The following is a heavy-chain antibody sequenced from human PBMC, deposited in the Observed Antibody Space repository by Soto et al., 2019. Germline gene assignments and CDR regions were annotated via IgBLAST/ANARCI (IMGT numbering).Heavy chain of an antibody. CDR3: ARVGNSRGLVAAAGRTNLLDLNDY. CDR2: ISAYNGNT. CDR1: GYTFTSYG. D-gene: IGHD6-13*01. Sequence: GASVKVSCKASGYTFTSYGISWVRQAPGQGLEWMGWISAYNGNTNYAQKLQGRVTMTTDTSTSTAYMELRSLRSDDTAVYYCARVGNSRGLVAAAGRTNLLDLNDYWGQGTLVTVSS. V-gene: IGHV1-18*01. J-gene: IGHJ4*02.